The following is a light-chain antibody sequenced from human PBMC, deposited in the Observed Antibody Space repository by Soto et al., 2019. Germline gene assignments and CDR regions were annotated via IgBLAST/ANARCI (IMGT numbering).Light chain of an antibody. CDR3: QQYNSYSPYT. CDR1: QSISRW. Sequence: DIQMTQSPSTLSASVGDRVTITCRASQSISRWLAWYQQKPGKAPKVLIYEASSLSSGVSSRFGGSGSGTEFTLTISSVQPDDFATYYCQQYNSYSPYTFGQGTKLDIK. J-gene: IGKJ2*01. CDR2: EAS. V-gene: IGKV1-5*01.